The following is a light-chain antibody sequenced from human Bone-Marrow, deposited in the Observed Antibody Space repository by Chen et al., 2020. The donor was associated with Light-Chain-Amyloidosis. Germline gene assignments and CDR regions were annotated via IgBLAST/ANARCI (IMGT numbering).Light chain of an antibody. CDR1: DLPTKY. CDR2: RDT. J-gene: IGLJ2*01. V-gene: IGLV3-25*03. Sequence: SYELTQPPSVSVSPGQTARITCSGDDLPTKYAYWYQQKPGQAPVLVIHRDTERPSGISERFSGSSSGTTATLTISRVQAEDEADYHCQSADSSVTYEVIFGGGTKLTVL. CDR3: QSADSSVTYEVI.